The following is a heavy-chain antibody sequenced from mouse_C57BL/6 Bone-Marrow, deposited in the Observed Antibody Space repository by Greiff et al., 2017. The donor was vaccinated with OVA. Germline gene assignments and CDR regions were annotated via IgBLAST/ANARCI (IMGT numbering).Heavy chain of an antibody. CDR1: GFSLTSYG. V-gene: IGHV2-5*01. J-gene: IGHJ4*01. CDR2: IWRGGST. D-gene: IGHD2-5*01. Sequence: VQGVESGPGLVQPSQSLSITCTVSGFSLTSYGVHWVRQSPGKGLEWLGVIWRGGSTDYNAAFMSRLSITKDNSKSQVFFKMNSLQADDTAIYYCAKGGYYSNRYYAMDYWGQGTSVTVSS. CDR3: AKGGYYSNRYYAMDY.